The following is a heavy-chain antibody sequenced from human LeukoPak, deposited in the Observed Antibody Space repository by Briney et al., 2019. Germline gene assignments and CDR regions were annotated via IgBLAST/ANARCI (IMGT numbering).Heavy chain of an antibody. D-gene: IGHD2-2*02. CDR2: INPNSGGT. Sequence: ASVKVSCKASGYTFTGYYMHRVRQAPGQGLEWMGWINPNSGGTNYAQKFQGRVTMTRDTSISTAYMELSRLRSDDTAVYYCARVRTNIVVVPAAIKGGAFDIWGQGTMVTVSS. J-gene: IGHJ3*02. V-gene: IGHV1-2*02. CDR1: GYTFTGYY. CDR3: ARVRTNIVVVPAAIKGGAFDI.